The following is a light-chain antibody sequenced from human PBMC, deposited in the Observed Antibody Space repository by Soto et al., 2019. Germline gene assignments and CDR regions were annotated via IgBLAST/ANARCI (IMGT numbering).Light chain of an antibody. CDR1: QGISNN. V-gene: IGKV1-27*01. J-gene: IGKJ1*01. Sequence: DIQMTQSPSSLSASVGDRVTITCRASQGISNNLAWYQQKPGKVPRLLIYGASTLQSGVPSRFSGSGSGTDFTLAISSRQPEDVATYYCQKYDSAPLSFGEGTKVEFK. CDR3: QKYDSAPLS. CDR2: GAS.